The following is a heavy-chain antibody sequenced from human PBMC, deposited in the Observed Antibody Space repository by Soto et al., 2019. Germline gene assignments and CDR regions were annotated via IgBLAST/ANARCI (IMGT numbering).Heavy chain of an antibody. J-gene: IGHJ4*02. CDR3: ARDKITGLFDY. V-gene: IGHV4-30-2*01. D-gene: IGHD2-8*02. Sequence: SETLSLTCAVSGGSISSGGHSWSWIRQPPGKGLEWIGYIYHSGSTYYNPSLKSRVTISVDRSKNQFSLKLSSVTAADTAVYYCARDKITGLFDYWGQGTLVTVSS. CDR1: GGSISSGGHS. CDR2: IYHSGST.